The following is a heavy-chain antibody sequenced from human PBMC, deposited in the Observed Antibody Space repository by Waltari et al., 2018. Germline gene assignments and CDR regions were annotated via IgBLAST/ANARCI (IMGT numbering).Heavy chain of an antibody. J-gene: IGHJ5*02. Sequence: QVQLQESGPGLVTPSQTLSLTCTVSGGSISSRTYWWAWIRQHAGKGLECVGRVYTRGNTDYSPSLTSRATISLDTSKNQFSLELRSVTAADTAVYYCARGRVEDANNFDPWGQGTLVIVSS. D-gene: IGHD2-8*01. CDR3: ARGRVEDANNFDP. V-gene: IGHV4-61*02. CDR2: VYTRGNT. CDR1: GGSISSRTYW.